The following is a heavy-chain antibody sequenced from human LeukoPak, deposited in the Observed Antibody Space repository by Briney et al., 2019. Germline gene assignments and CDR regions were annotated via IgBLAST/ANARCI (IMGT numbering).Heavy chain of an antibody. CDR3: ARGPHFGNCSGGSCYSSNWFDP. Sequence: SETLSLTCAVYGGSFSGYYWSWLRQHPGKGLEWIGEINHSGSTNYNPSLKSRVTISVDTSKNQFSLKLSSVTAADTAVYYCARGPHFGNCSGGSCYSSNWFDPWGQGTLVTVSS. CDR1: GGSFSGYY. D-gene: IGHD2-15*01. V-gene: IGHV4-34*01. CDR2: INHSGST. J-gene: IGHJ5*02.